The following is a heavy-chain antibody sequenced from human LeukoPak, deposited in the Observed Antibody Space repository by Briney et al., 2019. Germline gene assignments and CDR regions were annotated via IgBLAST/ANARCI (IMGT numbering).Heavy chain of an antibody. CDR3: AKDRVGPTFDWFDP. Sequence: QPGRSLRLSCAASGFTFSSYGVHWVRQAPGKGLEWVSSISGSGGSTYFADSVKGRFTISRDNSKNTLYLQMNSLRAEDTAVYYCAKDRVGPTFDWFDPWGQGTLVTVSS. CDR2: ISGSGGST. D-gene: IGHD1-26*01. CDR1: GFTFSSYG. J-gene: IGHJ5*02. V-gene: IGHV3-23*01.